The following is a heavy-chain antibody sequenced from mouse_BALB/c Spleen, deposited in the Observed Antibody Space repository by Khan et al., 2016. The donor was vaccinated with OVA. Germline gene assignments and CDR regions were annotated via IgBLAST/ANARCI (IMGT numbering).Heavy chain of an antibody. D-gene: IGHD2-10*02. Sequence: QVQLQQPGAELVKPGASVKLSCKASGYTFTSYWMHWVKQRPGQGLEWIGENNPSNGRTNYNEKFKSKATLTVDKSSSTANMQLSSLTSEDSAVYYCARKYGNLDYWGQGTTLTVSS. V-gene: IGHV1S81*02. J-gene: IGHJ2*01. CDR1: GYTFTSYW. CDR3: ARKYGNLDY. CDR2: NNPSNGRT.